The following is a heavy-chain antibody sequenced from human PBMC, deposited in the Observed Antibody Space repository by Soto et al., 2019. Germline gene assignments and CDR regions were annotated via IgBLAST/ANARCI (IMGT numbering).Heavy chain of an antibody. CDR3: TTGLHDYGDYDLDY. Sequence: ESGGGLVKPGGSLRLSCAASGFTFSNAWMSWVRQAPGKGLEWVGRIKSKTDGGTTDYAAPVKGRFTISRDDSKNTLYLQMNSLKTEDTAVYYCTTGLHDYGDYDLDYWGQGTLVTVSS. J-gene: IGHJ4*02. D-gene: IGHD4-17*01. V-gene: IGHV3-15*01. CDR1: GFTFSNAW. CDR2: IKSKTDGGTT.